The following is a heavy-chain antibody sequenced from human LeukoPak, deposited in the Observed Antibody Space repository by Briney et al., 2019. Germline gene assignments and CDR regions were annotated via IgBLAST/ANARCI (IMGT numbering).Heavy chain of an antibody. Sequence: GGSLRLSCAASGFTFSSYSMNWVRQAPGKGLEWVAVISYDGSNKYYADSVKGRFTISRDNSKNTLYLQMNSLRAEDTAVYYCAKPAGSGSSDYWGQGTLVTVSS. V-gene: IGHV3-30*18. CDR1: GFTFSSYS. J-gene: IGHJ4*02. D-gene: IGHD3-10*01. CDR2: ISYDGSNK. CDR3: AKPAGSGSSDY.